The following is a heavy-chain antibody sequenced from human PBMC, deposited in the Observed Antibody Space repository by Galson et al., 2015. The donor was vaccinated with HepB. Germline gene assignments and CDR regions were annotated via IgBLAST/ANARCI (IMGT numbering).Heavy chain of an antibody. V-gene: IGHV1-58*02. J-gene: IGHJ4*02. D-gene: IGHD3-22*01. CDR3: AAAQKSSSGYLSSDY. Sequence: SVKVSCKASGFTFTSSAMQWVRQARGQRLEWIGWIVVGSGNTNYAQKFQERVTITRDMSTSTAYMELSSLRSEDTAVYYCAAAQKSSSGYLSSDYWGQGTLVTVSS. CDR2: IVVGSGNT. CDR1: GFTFTSSA.